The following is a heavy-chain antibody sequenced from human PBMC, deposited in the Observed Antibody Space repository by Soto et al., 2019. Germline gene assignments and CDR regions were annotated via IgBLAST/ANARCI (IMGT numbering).Heavy chain of an antibody. CDR2: IYWDDDK. CDR3: AHRRIGVSQWNYGDFDY. J-gene: IGHJ4*02. Sequence: QITLKESGPTLVKPTQTLTLTCTFSGFSLSTSGVGVGWIRQPPGKALEGLVIIYWDDDKRYSPSLRSRITIAKDTSKNQVVLTMSNVDHEDTATYFCAHRRIGVSQWNYGDFDYWGPGTLVTVSA. D-gene: IGHD1-7*01. CDR1: GFSLSTSGVG. V-gene: IGHV2-5*02.